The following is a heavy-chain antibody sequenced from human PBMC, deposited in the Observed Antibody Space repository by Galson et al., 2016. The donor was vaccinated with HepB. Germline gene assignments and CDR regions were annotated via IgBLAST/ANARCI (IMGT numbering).Heavy chain of an antibody. Sequence: PALVKPTQTLTLTCTFSGFSLSSSGMCVSWIRQPPGKALEWLARIDWNDEKKYNTSLQTRLTISKDTSKNQVVLTMTNMDPVDTGTYDCARMAVAGTIHSWGQGTLVIVSS. V-gene: IGHV2-70*11. D-gene: IGHD6-19*01. CDR2: IDWNDEK. CDR1: GFSLSSSGMC. J-gene: IGHJ4*02. CDR3: ARMAVAGTIHS.